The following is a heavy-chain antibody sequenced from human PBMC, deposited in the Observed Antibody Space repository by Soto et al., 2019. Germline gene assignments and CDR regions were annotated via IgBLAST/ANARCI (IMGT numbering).Heavy chain of an antibody. J-gene: IGHJ4*02. V-gene: IGHV1-69*01. CDR3: ARHSYDSSGPFDY. D-gene: IGHD3-22*01. CDR2: SIPIFGTA. Sequence: SVKVSCTASGGPLISYAIICVRQAPGQGLEWMGGSIPIFGTANYAQKFQGRVTITADESTSTAYMELSSLRSEDTAVYYCARHSYDSSGPFDYWGQGTLVTVSS. CDR1: GGPLISYA.